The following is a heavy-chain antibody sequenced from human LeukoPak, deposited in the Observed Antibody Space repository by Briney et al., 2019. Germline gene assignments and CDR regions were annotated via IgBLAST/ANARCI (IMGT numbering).Heavy chain of an antibody. CDR3: VKDDPVLHF. CDR1: GLTFSTCA. Sequence: GGPLRLSCSASGLTFSTCAMNWVRQAPGRGLDWLTLIRPDGGKKFYSDSVKGRFTVSRDNFKNMLYLEMNSLRSEDTAVYYCVKDDPVLHFWGQGTLVSVSS. J-gene: IGHJ4*02. V-gene: IGHV3-30*02. CDR2: IRPDGGKK.